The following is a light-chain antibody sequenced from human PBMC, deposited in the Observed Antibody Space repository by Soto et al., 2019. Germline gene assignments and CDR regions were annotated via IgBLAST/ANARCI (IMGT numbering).Light chain of an antibody. CDR3: MESIHTRT. J-gene: IGKJ1*01. CDR2: LAS. CDR1: ESLLPSNGYTY. V-gene: IGKV2-28*01. Sequence: DPVKTQSPLSLPVTPGESASISCRSSESLLPSNGYTYVDWYLLKPGQSPQLLIYLASNRASGVPHRVSGSGSGTYFTLKISRVEVEDVGIYYCMESIHTRTFGQGTKVEIK.